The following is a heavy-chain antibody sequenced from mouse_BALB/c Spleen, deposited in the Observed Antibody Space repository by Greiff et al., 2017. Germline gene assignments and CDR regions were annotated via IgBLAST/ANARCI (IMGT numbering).Heavy chain of an antibody. Sequence: EVQRVESGGDLVKPGGSLKLSCAASGFTFSSYGMSWVRQTPDKRLEWVATISSGGSYTYYPDSVKGRFTISRDNAKNTLYLQMSSLKSEDTAMYYCARRGDYDGDAMDYWGQGTSVTVSS. V-gene: IGHV5-6*01. CDR3: ARRGDYDGDAMDY. J-gene: IGHJ4*01. CDR2: ISSGGSYT. D-gene: IGHD2-4*01. CDR1: GFTFSSYG.